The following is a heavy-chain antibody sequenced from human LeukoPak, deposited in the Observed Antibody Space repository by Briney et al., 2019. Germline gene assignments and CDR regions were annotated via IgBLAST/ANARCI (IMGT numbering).Heavy chain of an antibody. CDR3: ARDIPWIVVVPAAMRDY. J-gene: IGHJ4*02. D-gene: IGHD2-2*01. Sequence: ASVNVSCKASGYTFTGYYMHWVRQAPGQGLEWMGWINPNSGGTNYAQKFQGRVTMTRDTSISTAYMELSRLRSDDTAVYYCARDIPWIVVVPAAMRDYWGQGTLFTVSS. CDR2: INPNSGGT. V-gene: IGHV1-2*02. CDR1: GYTFTGYY.